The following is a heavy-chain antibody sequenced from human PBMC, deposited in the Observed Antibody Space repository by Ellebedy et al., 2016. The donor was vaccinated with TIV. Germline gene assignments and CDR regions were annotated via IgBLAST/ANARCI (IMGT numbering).Heavy chain of an antibody. D-gene: IGHD2-2*01. V-gene: IGHV3-33*01. J-gene: IGHJ5*02. CDR2: IWYDGSNK. CDR3: ARDRRCTSCYLGWFDP. CDR1: GFTFSSYG. Sequence: GESLKISXAASGFTFSSYGMHWVRQAPGKGLEWVAVIWYDGSNKYYADSVKGRFTISRDNSKNTLYLQMNSLRAEDTAVYYCARDRRCTSCYLGWFDPWGQGTLVTVSS.